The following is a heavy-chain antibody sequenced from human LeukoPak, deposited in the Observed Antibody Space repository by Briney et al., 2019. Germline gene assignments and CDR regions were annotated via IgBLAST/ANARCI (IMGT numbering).Heavy chain of an antibody. CDR3: ACHNKPEKYYFDY. V-gene: IGHV4-31*03. CDR1: GGSISSGGSY. D-gene: IGHD1-14*01. Sequence: SETLSLTCTVSGGSISSGGSYWSWIRQHPGKGLEWLGYISYSGSTYYNPSLKSRVTISVDTSKNQFSLKLSSVTAADTAVYYCACHNKPEKYYFDYWGQGTLVTVSS. CDR2: ISYSGST. J-gene: IGHJ4*02.